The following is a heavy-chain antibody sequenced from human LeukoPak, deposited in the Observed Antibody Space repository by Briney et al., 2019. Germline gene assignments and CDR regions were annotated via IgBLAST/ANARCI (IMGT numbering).Heavy chain of an antibody. V-gene: IGHV4-61*02. Sequence: PSETLSLTCTVSGGSLSSGRYYWSWIRQPAGKGLEWIRRIYTNGNTNYNPSLKSRVTISVDTSKSQFSLKLSSVTAADTAVYYCARSSLEARPIAARANCFDPWGQRTLVTVSS. CDR2: IYTNGNT. CDR3: ARSSLEARPIAARANCFDP. CDR1: GGSLSSGRYY. D-gene: IGHD6-6*01. J-gene: IGHJ5*02.